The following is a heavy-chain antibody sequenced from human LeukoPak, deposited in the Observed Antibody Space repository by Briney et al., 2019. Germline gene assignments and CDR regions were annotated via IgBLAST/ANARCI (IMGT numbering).Heavy chain of an antibody. J-gene: IGHJ4*02. CDR3: ARGPPAGNFIDF. D-gene: IGHD2-2*01. Sequence: GGSLRLSCTAPGFTVGHNYMHWVRQAPGKGLEWVSVIHSGGSSYHADSVKGRFTISRDNSKNTVFLQLNSLRAEDTAVYYCARGPPAGNFIDFWGQGTLVTVSS. V-gene: IGHV3-53*01. CDR1: GFTVGHNY. CDR2: IHSGGSS.